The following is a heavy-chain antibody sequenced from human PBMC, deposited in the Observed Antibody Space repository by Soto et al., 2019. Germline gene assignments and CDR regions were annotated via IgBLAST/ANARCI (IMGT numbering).Heavy chain of an antibody. CDR2: IIPIFGTA. V-gene: IGHV1-69*13. D-gene: IGHD1-1*01. CDR3: ARMERQLLFDY. Sequence: ASVKFSCKASGGTFSSYAISWVRQAPGQGLEWMGGIIPIFGTANYAQKFQGRVTITADESTSTAYMELSSLRSEDTAVYYCARMERQLLFDYWGQGTLVTVSS. J-gene: IGHJ4*02. CDR1: GGTFSSYA.